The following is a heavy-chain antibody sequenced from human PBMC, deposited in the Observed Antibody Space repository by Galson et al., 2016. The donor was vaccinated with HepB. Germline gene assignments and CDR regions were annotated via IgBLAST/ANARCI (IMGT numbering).Heavy chain of an antibody. Sequence: SLRLSCAVSANYAMHWVRQAPGKGLEWLAVIWHDGSEEYYGDSAKGRFTISRDNSKNSLSLQMNSLRAEDTAIYYCAKCSNNEYVSGWCHRFDPWGQGTLVIVSS. D-gene: IGHD6-19*01. CDR2: IWHDGSEE. CDR3: AKCSNNEYVSGWCHRFDP. V-gene: IGHV3-33*03. CDR1: ANYA. J-gene: IGHJ5*02.